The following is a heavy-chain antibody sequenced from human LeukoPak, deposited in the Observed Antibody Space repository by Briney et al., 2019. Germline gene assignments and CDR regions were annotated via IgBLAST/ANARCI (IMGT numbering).Heavy chain of an antibody. CDR2: ISGSGGST. Sequence: GGSLRLSCAASGFTFSSYAMSWVRQAPGKGLEWVSAISGSGGSTYYADSVKGRFTISRDNSKNTLYLQMNSLRAEDTAVYYSANVRWLQNSGFDYWGQGTLVTVSS. D-gene: IGHD5-24*01. J-gene: IGHJ4*02. CDR3: ANVRWLQNSGFDY. V-gene: IGHV3-23*01. CDR1: GFTFSSYA.